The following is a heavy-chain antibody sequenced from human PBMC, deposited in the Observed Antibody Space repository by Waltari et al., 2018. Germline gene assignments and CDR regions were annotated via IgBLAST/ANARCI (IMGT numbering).Heavy chain of an antibody. CDR1: GYTFTSYA. CDR3: AREGCSSTSCFSYYYYGMDV. Sequence: QVQLVQSGAEVKKPGASVKVSCKASGYTFTSYAMHWVRQAPGQRLGWMGWINAGNGNTKYSQKFQGRVTITRDTSASTAYMELSSLRSEDTAVYYCAREGCSSTSCFSYYYYGMDVWGQGTTVTVSS. J-gene: IGHJ6*02. CDR2: INAGNGNT. V-gene: IGHV1-3*01. D-gene: IGHD2-2*01.